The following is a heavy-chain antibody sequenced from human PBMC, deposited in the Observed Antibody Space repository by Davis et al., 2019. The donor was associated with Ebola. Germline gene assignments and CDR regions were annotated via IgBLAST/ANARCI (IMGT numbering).Heavy chain of an antibody. V-gene: IGHV1-8*02. CDR3: ARGVHIAAPDY. D-gene: IGHD6-6*01. CDR1: GYSFTSYG. J-gene: IGHJ4*02. CDR2: MNPNSGNT. Sequence: ASVKVSCKASGYSFTSYGINWVRQATGQGLEWMGWMNPNSGNTGYAQKFQGRVTMTRDTSTSTVYMELSSLRSEDTAVYYCARGVHIAAPDYWGQGTLVTVSS.